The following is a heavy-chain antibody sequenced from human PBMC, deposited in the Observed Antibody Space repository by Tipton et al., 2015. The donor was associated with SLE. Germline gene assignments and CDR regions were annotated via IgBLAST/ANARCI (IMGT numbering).Heavy chain of an antibody. CDR1: GGSISSSSYY. CDR2: IYYSGST. Sequence: TLSLTCTVSGGSISSSSYYWGWIRQPPGKGLEWIGSIYYSGSTHYNPSLKSRVTISVGTSKNQFSLKLSSVTAADTAVYYCANGGGQVDPFDYWGQGTLVTVSS. D-gene: IGHD1-26*01. J-gene: IGHJ4*02. V-gene: IGHV4-39*07. CDR3: ANGGGQVDPFDY.